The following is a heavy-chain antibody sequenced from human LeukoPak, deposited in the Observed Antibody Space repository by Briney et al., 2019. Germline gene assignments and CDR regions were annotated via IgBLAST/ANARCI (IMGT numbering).Heavy chain of an antibody. D-gene: IGHD2-2*02. Sequence: SETLSLTCTVSGGSISSGDYYWSWIRQPPGKGLEWIGYIYYSGSTYYNPSLKSQVTISVDTSKNQFSLKLSSVTAADTAVYYCARAACTSCYNDYYYYMDVWGKGTTVTVSS. CDR1: GGSISSGDYY. CDR2: IYYSGST. J-gene: IGHJ6*03. V-gene: IGHV4-30-4*08. CDR3: ARAACTSCYNDYYYYMDV.